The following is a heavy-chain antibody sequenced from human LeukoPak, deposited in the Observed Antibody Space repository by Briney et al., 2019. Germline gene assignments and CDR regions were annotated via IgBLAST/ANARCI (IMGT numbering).Heavy chain of an antibody. CDR1: GGSFSGYY. J-gene: IGHJ6*02. Sequence: SETLSLTCAVYGGSFSGYYWSWIRQPPGKGLEWIGEINHSGSTNYNPSVKSRVTMSVDTSKNQFSLKLSSVTAADTAVYYWARLRGRYYGMDVWGQGTTVTVSS. CDR3: ARLRGRYYGMDV. V-gene: IGHV4-34*01. CDR2: INHSGST. D-gene: IGHD5-12*01.